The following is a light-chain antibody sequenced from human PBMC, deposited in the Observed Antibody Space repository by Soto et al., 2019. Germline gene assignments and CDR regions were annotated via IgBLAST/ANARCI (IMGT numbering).Light chain of an antibody. CDR3: QQRSNRPPA. CDR2: DAS. J-gene: IGKJ4*01. Sequence: EIVLTQSPATLSLSPGERATLSCRASQSVSSYLAWYEQKPGQAPTLLFYDASNRATGIPARISGSGSVTDFTLTIISLEAEVFAVYYCQQRSNRPPAFGGGTKLEIK. CDR1: QSVSSY. V-gene: IGKV3-11*01.